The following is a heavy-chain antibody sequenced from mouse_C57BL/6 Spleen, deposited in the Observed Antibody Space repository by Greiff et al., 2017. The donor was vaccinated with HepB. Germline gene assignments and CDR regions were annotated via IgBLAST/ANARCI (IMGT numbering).Heavy chain of an antibody. Sequence: QVQLKESGPELVKPGASVKISCKASGYSFTSYYIHWVKQRPGQGLEWIGWIYPGSGNTKYNEKFKGKATLTADTSSSTAYMQLSSLTSEDSAVYYCARGDYDGQFDVWGTGTTVTVSS. CDR3: ARGDYDGQFDV. CDR2: IYPGSGNT. J-gene: IGHJ1*03. D-gene: IGHD2-4*01. V-gene: IGHV1-66*01. CDR1: GYSFTSYY.